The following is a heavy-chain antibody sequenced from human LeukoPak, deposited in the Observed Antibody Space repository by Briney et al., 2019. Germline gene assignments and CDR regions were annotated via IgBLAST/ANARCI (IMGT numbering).Heavy chain of an antibody. CDR3: ARVRRLYYDILTGSEDAFDI. D-gene: IGHD3-9*01. Sequence: SVKVSCKASGGTFSSYTISWVRQAPGQGLEWMGRIIPILGIANYAQKFQGRVTITADKSTSTAYMELSSLRSEDTAVYYCARVRRLYYDILTGSEDAFDIWGQGTMVTVSS. J-gene: IGHJ3*02. CDR2: IIPILGIA. V-gene: IGHV1-69*02. CDR1: GGTFSSYT.